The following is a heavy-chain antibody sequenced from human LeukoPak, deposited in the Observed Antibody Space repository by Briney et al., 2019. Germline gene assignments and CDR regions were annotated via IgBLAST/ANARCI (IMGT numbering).Heavy chain of an antibody. CDR3: AREDPQTTVPEGLDV. D-gene: IGHD4-17*01. CDR2: IYFSGTT. V-gene: IGHV4-59*01. CDR1: GGSISTYY. Sequence: TSETLSLTCTVSGGSISTYYWTWIRQPPGKGLEWIGYIYFSGTTNINPSLKSRVTISVDMSKNQFSLKLSSVTAADTAVYYCAREDPQTTVPEGLDVWGQGTTVTVSS. J-gene: IGHJ6*02.